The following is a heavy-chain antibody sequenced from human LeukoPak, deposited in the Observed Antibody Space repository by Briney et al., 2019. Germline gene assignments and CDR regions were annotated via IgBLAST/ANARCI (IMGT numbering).Heavy chain of an antibody. D-gene: IGHD2-15*01. J-gene: IGHJ4*02. Sequence: GGSLRLSCVTSGFIFRSYGMHGVRQAPGKGLDWVAAISSDGDNKYYGDSVRGRFIISRDNSKNTLYLQMNSRRAEDTAVYYCARAPRGIIQVPGALVGWGQGTLVSVSS. CDR2: ISSDGDNK. V-gene: IGHV3-30*03. CDR1: GFIFRSYG. CDR3: ARAPRGIIQVPGALVG.